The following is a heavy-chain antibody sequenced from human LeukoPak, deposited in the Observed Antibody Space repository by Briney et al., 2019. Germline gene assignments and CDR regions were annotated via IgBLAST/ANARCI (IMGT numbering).Heavy chain of an antibody. D-gene: IGHD2-2*01. CDR2: IYYSGST. CDR3: ASLVGPSPFFDY. Sequence: PSQTLSLTCTVSGGSISSGGYYWSWIRQHPGTGLEWIGYIYYSGSTCYNPSLKSRVTISVDTSKNQFSLKPSSVTAADTAVYYCASLVGPSPFFDYWGQGTLVTVSS. V-gene: IGHV4-31*03. CDR1: GGSISSGGYY. J-gene: IGHJ4*02.